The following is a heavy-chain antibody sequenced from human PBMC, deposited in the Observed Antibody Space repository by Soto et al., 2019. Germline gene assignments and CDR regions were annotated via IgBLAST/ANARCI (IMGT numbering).Heavy chain of an antibody. CDR3: AREKGYISGPKNFDY. Sequence: PSETLSLTCTVSGASISSGDYFWSWIRQSPGKGLQWIGYINDSGSSYYNPSLKSRVTMSVDTSKNQFSLKLSSVTAADTAVYYCAREKGYISGPKNFDYWGQGTLVTVSS. V-gene: IGHV4-30-4*01. D-gene: IGHD5-12*01. CDR1: GASISSGDYF. J-gene: IGHJ4*02. CDR2: INDSGSS.